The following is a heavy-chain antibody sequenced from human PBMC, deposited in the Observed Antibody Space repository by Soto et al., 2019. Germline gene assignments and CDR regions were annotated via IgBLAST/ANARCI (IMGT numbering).Heavy chain of an antibody. V-gene: IGHV1-18*01. CDR3: ERDRLGDTGDY. CDR2: ISAYNANT. Sequence: QVQLVQSGAEVKKPGASVKVSCKASGYTFPSYGISWVRQAPGQGLEWMGWISAYNANTTYAQKLQGRVTMTTDTSTSTSYMELRSLRSDDTAVYFGERDRLGDTGDYWGQGTLVTVSS. J-gene: IGHJ4*02. D-gene: IGHD1-26*01. CDR1: GYTFPSYG.